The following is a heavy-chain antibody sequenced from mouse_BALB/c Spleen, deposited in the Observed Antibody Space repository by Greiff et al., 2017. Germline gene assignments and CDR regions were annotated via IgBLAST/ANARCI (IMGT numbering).Heavy chain of an antibody. Sequence: VHLVESGPGLVAPSQSLSITCTVSGFSLTSYGVHWVRQPPGKGLEWLGVIWAGGSTNYNSALMSRLSISKDNSKSQVFLKMNSLQTDDTAMYYCARDDGDYGNFAYWGQGTLVTVSA. V-gene: IGHV2-9*02. J-gene: IGHJ3*01. D-gene: IGHD2-1*01. CDR1: GFSLTSYG. CDR3: ARDDGDYGNFAY. CDR2: IWAGGST.